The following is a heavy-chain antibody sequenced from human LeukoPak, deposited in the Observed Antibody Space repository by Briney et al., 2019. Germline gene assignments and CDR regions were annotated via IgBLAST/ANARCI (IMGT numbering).Heavy chain of an antibody. CDR3: AKGIAVAGFDY. V-gene: IGHV3-30*18. J-gene: IGHJ4*02. CDR2: IPYDGSNK. Sequence: PGRSLRLSCAASGFTFSSYGMHWVRQAPGKGLEWVAVIPYDGSNKYYADSVKGRFTISRDNSKNTLYLQMNSLRAEDTAVYYCAKGIAVAGFDYWGQGTLVTVSS. D-gene: IGHD6-19*01. CDR1: GFTFSSYG.